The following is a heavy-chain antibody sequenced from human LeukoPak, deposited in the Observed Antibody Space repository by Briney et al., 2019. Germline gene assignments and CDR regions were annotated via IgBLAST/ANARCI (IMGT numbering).Heavy chain of an antibody. D-gene: IGHD1-26*01. CDR3: ARLLKYSGSYYCVY. CDR1: GGSASSSRHY. V-gene: IGHV4-39*01. J-gene: IGHJ4*02. CDR2: MYYGGST. Sequence: SETLSLTCTVSGGSASSSRHYWGWIRQPPGKGLEWIGNMYYGGSTYYNPSLRSRVTISVDTTKNQFSLKLSSVTAADTAVYYCARLLKYSGSYYCVYWGQGTLVTVSS.